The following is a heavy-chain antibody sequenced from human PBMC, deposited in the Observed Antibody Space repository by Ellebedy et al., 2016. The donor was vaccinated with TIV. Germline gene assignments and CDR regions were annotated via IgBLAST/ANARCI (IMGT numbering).Heavy chain of an antibody. V-gene: IGHV3-48*04. CDR1: GFTFTPYA. CDR2: ISGSSLTI. Sequence: GGSLRLSCAASGFTFTPYAMNWVRQAPGKGLEWISYISGSSLTIYYADSVKGRFTISRDNAKNSLYLQISSLTAEDTAVYYCARDMAWGNERVNDALDIWGQGTMVTVSA. CDR3: ARDMAWGNERVNDALDI. D-gene: IGHD7-27*01. J-gene: IGHJ3*02.